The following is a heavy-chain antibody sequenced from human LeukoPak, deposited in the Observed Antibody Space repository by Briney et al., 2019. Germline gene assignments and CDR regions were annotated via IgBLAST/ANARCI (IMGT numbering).Heavy chain of an antibody. CDR3: ARAPEGSSSWYLEFDY. J-gene: IGHJ4*02. CDR1: GLTLSSYW. Sequence: GGSLRLSCAASGLTLSSYWMSWVRQAPGEGLEWVANIKQDGSEKYYVDSVKGRFTISRDNAKNSLYLQMNSRSAEDTAVYYCARAPEGSSSWYLEFDYRGQGTLVTVSS. D-gene: IGHD6-13*01. V-gene: IGHV3-7*01. CDR2: IKQDGSEK.